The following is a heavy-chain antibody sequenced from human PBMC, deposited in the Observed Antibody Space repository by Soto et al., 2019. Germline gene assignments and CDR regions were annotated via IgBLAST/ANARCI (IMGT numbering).Heavy chain of an antibody. CDR3: AGIYRPAYYCGGYGMDV. J-gene: IGHJ6*02. Sequence: QVQLVQSGAEVKKPGSSVKVSCKASGGTFSSYAISWVRQAPGQGLEWMGGIIPIFGTANYAQKFQGRVTITADESTSTAYMELSSRRAEDTAVYYCAGIYRPAYYCGGYGMDVWGQGTTVTVSS. CDR2: IIPIFGTA. V-gene: IGHV1-69*01. D-gene: IGHD3-10*01. CDR1: GGTFSSYA.